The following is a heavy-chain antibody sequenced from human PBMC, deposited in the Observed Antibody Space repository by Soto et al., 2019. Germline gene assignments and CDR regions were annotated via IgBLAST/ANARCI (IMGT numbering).Heavy chain of an antibody. J-gene: IGHJ3*02. D-gene: IGHD6-19*01. CDR2: IWYDGSNK. Sequence: GGSLRLSCAASGFTFSSYGMHWVRQAPGKGLEWVAVIWYDGSNKYYADSVKGRFTISRDNSKNTLYQQMNSLATEDTAVYYCTTKGSGWSHRFALDIWGQGTMVTVSS. V-gene: IGHV3-33*01. CDR3: TTKGSGWSHRFALDI. CDR1: GFTFSSYG.